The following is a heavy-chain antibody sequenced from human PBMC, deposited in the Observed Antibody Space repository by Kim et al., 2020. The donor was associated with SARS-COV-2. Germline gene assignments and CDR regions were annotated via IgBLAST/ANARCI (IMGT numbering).Heavy chain of an antibody. V-gene: IGHV3-21*01. Sequence: GGSLRLSCAASGFTFSSYSMNWVRQAPGKGLEWVSSISSSSSYIYYADSVKGRFTISRDNAKNSLYLQMNSLRAEDTAVYYCARASITMVRGDYYYYYGMDVWGQGTTVTVSS. D-gene: IGHD3-10*01. CDR1: GFTFSSYS. CDR3: ARASITMVRGDYYYYYGMDV. CDR2: ISSSSSYI. J-gene: IGHJ6*02.